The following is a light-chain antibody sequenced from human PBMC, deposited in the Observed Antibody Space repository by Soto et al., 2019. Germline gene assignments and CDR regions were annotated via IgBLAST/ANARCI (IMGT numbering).Light chain of an antibody. CDR3: RSFGGSNDVL. J-gene: IGLJ2*01. CDR2: EVN. CDR1: SSDVGGNKF. Sequence: QSALTQPPSASGSPGQSVTISCTGTSSDVGGNKFVSWYQQHPGKAPRLIIYEVNRRPSGVPDRFSGSKSGNTASLTVSGLQDEDEADYYCRSFGGSNDVLFGGGTQLTVL. V-gene: IGLV2-8*01.